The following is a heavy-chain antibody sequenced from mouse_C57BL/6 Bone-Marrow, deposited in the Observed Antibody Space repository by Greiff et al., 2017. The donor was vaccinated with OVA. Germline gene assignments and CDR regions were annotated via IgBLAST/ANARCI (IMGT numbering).Heavy chain of an antibody. J-gene: IGHJ3*01. D-gene: IGHD1-1*01. V-gene: IGHV10-1*01. CDR2: IRSKSNNYAT. CDR3: VNYYGSSYGFAY. CDR1: GFSFNTYA. Sequence: EVMLVESGGGLVQPKGSLKLSCAASGFSFNTYAMNWVRQAPGKGLEWVARIRSKSNNYATYYADSVKDRFTISRDDSESMLYLQMNNLKTEDTAMYYCVNYYGSSYGFAYWGQGTLVTVSA.